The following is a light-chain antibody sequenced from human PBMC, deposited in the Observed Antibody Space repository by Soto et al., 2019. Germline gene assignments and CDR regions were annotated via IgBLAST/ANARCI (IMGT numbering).Light chain of an antibody. V-gene: IGKV3-20*01. J-gene: IGKJ5*01. CDR3: QQYGSSPCT. CDR1: QRVSSSY. Sequence: EIVLTQSPGTLSLSPGERVTLSCRASQRVSSSYLAWYRQKPGQAPRLLIYGASTRATGIPDRVSGSGSGTDFTLTISRLEPEDFAVYYCQQYGSSPCTFGQGTRLEI. CDR2: GAS.